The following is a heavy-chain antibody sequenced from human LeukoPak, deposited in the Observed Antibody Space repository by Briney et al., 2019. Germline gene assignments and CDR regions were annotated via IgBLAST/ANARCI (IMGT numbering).Heavy chain of an antibody. Sequence: PSETLSLTCAVYGGSFSGYYWSWIRQPPGKGPEWIGEINHSGSTNYNPPLKSRVTISVDTSKNQFSLKLSSVSAADTAVYYCARGPWLVRGYYFDYWGQGTLVTVSS. J-gene: IGHJ4*02. D-gene: IGHD6-19*01. CDR1: GGSFSGYY. CDR3: ARGPWLVRGYYFDY. V-gene: IGHV4-34*01. CDR2: INHSGST.